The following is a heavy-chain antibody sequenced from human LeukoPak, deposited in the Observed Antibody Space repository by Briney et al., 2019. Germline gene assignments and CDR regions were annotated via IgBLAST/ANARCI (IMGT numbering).Heavy chain of an antibody. CDR3: ARGRYSSSSDY. Sequence: ETLSLTCTVSGGSISTYYWSWIRQPPGKGLEWIGYIYYGGSTDYNPSLKSRVTISVDTSKNQFSLKLSSVTAADTAVYYCARGRYSSSSDYWGQGTRVIVSS. CDR2: IYYGGST. J-gene: IGHJ4*02. V-gene: IGHV4-59*01. D-gene: IGHD6-13*01. CDR1: GGSISTYY.